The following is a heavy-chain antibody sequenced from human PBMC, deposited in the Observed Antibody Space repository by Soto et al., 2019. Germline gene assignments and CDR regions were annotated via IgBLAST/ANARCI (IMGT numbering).Heavy chain of an antibody. CDR2: INHSGST. CDR1: GGSFSGYY. CDR3: ARGRDVRRGGEDIVVVPAAIEVWFDP. J-gene: IGHJ5*02. Sequence: SETLSLTCAVYGGSFSGYYWSWIRQPPGKGLEWIGEINHSGSTNYNPSLKSRVTISVDTSKNQFSLKLSSVTAADTAVYYCARGRDVRRGGEDIVVVPAAIEVWFDPWGQGTLVTVSS. V-gene: IGHV4-34*01. D-gene: IGHD2-2*01.